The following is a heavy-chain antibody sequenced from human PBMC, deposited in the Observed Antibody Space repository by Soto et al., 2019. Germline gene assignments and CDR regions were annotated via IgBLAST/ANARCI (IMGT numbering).Heavy chain of an antibody. Sequence: QLQLQESGSGLVKSPQTLSLTCAVSGGSISSDGYSWSWIRQPPGKGLEWIGYIYHGGDAYYNPSLKSRVTISVDRSKNQFSLNLSSVTAADTAMYYCARGEAYCSGGTCYYRFDPWGQGTLVTVSS. D-gene: IGHD2-15*01. CDR3: ARGEAYCSGGTCYYRFDP. V-gene: IGHV4-30-2*01. J-gene: IGHJ5*02. CDR1: GGSISSDGYS. CDR2: IYHGGDA.